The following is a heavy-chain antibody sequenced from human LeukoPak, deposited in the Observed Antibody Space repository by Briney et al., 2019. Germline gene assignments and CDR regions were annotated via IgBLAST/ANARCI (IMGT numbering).Heavy chain of an antibody. D-gene: IGHD3-22*01. Sequence: TSETLSLTCSVSGGAIHSGRHYWSRIRQHPGKGLEWIGFIYHSGSTYYNPSLRSRLTMSIDASKNQFSLKLSSVTAADTAIYYCASAVFYERSTYTPDAFDIWGQGTMVSVSS. J-gene: IGHJ3*02. CDR2: IYHSGST. V-gene: IGHV4-31*03. CDR3: ASAVFYERSTYTPDAFDI. CDR1: GGAIHSGRHY.